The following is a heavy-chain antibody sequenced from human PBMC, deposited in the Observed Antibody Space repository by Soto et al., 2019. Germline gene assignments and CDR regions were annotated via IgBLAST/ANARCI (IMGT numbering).Heavy chain of an antibody. J-gene: IGHJ1*01. D-gene: IGHD2-15*01. CDR3: VSCSGDHCQPFH. CDR1: GFIFSTYW. V-gene: IGHV3-7*02. Sequence: GGSLRLSCAASGFIFSTYWMTWVRQAPGRGLEWVANINQDGNEKHYLDSVKGRFTISRDNAKSSLHLQMNSPRAEDTAVYYCVSCSGDHCQPFHWGQRTLVTVSS. CDR2: INQDGNEK.